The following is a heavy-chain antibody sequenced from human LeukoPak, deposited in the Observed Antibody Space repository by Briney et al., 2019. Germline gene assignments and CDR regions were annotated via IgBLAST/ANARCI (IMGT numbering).Heavy chain of an antibody. Sequence: GSLRLSCAASGFTFSSYAMSWVRQAPGKGLEWVSAISGSGGSTYYADSVKGRFTISRDNSKNTLYLQMNSLRAEDTAVYYCAKDKWFGESTSIYYYYYMDVWGKGTTVTVSS. CDR2: ISGSGGST. V-gene: IGHV3-23*01. CDR3: AKDKWFGESTSIYYYYYMDV. D-gene: IGHD3-10*01. CDR1: GFTFSSYA. J-gene: IGHJ6*03.